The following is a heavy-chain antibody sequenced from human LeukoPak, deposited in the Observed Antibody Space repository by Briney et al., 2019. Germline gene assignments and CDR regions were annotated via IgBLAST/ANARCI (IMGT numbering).Heavy chain of an antibody. J-gene: IGHJ4*02. V-gene: IGHV7-4-1*02. D-gene: IGHD6-13*01. CDR1: GYTFNNYA. Sequence: ASVKVSCKASGYTFNNYAMNWVRQAPGQGPEWMGWINTNTGNPTYAQGFTGRFVFSVDTSVSTAYLQISNLKAEDTAVYYCATSPGIAAPSGYYFDHWGQGTLVTVSS. CDR3: ATSPGIAAPSGYYFDH. CDR2: INTNTGNP.